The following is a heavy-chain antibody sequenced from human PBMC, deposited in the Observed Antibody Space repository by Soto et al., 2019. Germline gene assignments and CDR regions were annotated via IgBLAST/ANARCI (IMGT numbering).Heavy chain of an antibody. CDR2: ISWDSRSV. J-gene: IGHJ3*02. Sequence: GGSLRLSCAVSGFTFEDYAMHWVRQAPGKGLGWVSGISWDSRSVAYADSVKGRFTISRDDAENSLHLQMNSLRAEDTAVYYCAKDSIRRSFSRSSTRARDAFDIWGQGTMVTVSS. CDR1: GFTFEDYA. V-gene: IGHV3-9*01. CDR3: AKDSIRRSFSRSSTRARDAFDI. D-gene: IGHD6-6*01.